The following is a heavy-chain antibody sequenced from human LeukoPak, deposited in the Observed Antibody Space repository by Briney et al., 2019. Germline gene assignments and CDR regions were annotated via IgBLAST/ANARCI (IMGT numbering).Heavy chain of an antibody. CDR2: IKQDGSEK. CDR3: ARRWWQQLVVTLFDY. Sequence: GGSLRLSCAASGFTFSSYWMSWVRQAPGKGLEWVANIKQDGSEKYYADSVKGRFTISRDNAKNSLYLQMNSLRAEDTAVYYCARRWWQQLVVTLFDYWGQGTLVTVSS. D-gene: IGHD6-13*01. CDR1: GFTFSSYW. J-gene: IGHJ4*02. V-gene: IGHV3-7*01.